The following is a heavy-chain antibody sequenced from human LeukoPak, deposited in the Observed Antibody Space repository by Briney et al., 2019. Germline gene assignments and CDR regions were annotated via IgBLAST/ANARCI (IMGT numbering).Heavy chain of an antibody. CDR1: GYTFTSFD. CDR2: MNPNSGNT. J-gene: IGHJ3*02. D-gene: IGHD1-26*01. CDR3: ARGLAEWEQNDAFDI. Sequence: ASVKVSCKASGYTFTSFDINWVRQATGQGLEWMGWMNPNSGNTGYAQNFQGRVTMTRNNSISTAYMGVSSLRSEDTAVYYCARGLAEWEQNDAFDIWGQGTMVTVSS. V-gene: IGHV1-8*01.